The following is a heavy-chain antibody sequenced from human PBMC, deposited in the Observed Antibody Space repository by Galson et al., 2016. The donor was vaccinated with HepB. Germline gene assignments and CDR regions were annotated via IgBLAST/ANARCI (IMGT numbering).Heavy chain of an antibody. CDR3: ARGRSNYDFWSGYSHTWFDT. D-gene: IGHD3-3*01. CDR1: GRSFSTYY. V-gene: IGHV4-34*01. Sequence: SETLSLTCAVYGRSFSTYYWSWIRQPPGKGLEWIGDINHSGSTNYNPSLKSRVTISVDTSKNQFSLKLSSVTAADTSMYYCARGRSNYDFWSGYSHTWFDTWGQGTLVTVSS. J-gene: IGHJ5*02. CDR2: INHSGST.